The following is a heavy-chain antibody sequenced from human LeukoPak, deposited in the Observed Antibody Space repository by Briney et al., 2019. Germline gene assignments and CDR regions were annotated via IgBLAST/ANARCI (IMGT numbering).Heavy chain of an antibody. V-gene: IGHV4-34*01. Sequence: SETLSLTCAVYGGSFSGYYWSWIRQPPGKGLEWFGEINHSGSTNYNPSLKSRVTISVDTSKNQFSLKLSSVTAADTAVYYCARSRSPYYYYGMDVWGQGTTVTVSS. J-gene: IGHJ6*02. CDR3: ARSRSPYYYYGMDV. CDR1: GGSFSGYY. CDR2: INHSGST.